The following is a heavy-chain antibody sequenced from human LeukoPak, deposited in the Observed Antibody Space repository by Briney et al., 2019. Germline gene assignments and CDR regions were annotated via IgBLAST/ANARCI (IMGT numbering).Heavy chain of an antibody. D-gene: IGHD1-26*01. V-gene: IGHV3-7*01. CDR1: GFTFSSYW. CDR2: IKQDGREK. J-gene: IGHJ4*02. Sequence: GGSLRLSCAASGFTFSSYWMSWVRQAPAKELEWVANIKQDGREKYYVDSVKGRFTISRDNAKNSLYLQMNSLRAEDTAVYYCAREGFSYLVYYFDYWGQGTLVTVSS. CDR3: AREGFSYLVYYFDY.